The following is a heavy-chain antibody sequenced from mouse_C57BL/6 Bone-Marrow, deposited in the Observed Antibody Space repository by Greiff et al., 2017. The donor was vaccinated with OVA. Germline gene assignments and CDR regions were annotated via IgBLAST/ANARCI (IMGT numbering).Heavy chain of an antibody. V-gene: IGHV14-1*01. Sequence: EVQLQESGAELVRPGDSVKLSCTASGFNIKDYYMHWVKQRPEQGLEWIGRIDPEDGDTEYAPKFQGKATMTADTSANTAYLQLSSLTSEDSAVYYCTMGDGYGYGLFAYWGQGTLVTVSA. D-gene: IGHD2-2*01. J-gene: IGHJ3*01. CDR1: GFNIKDYY. CDR3: TMGDGYGYGLFAY. CDR2: IDPEDGDT.